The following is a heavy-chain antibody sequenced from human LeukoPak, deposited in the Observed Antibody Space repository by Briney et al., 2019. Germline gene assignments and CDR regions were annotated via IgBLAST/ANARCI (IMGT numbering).Heavy chain of an antibody. V-gene: IGHV3-21*01. J-gene: IGHJ4*02. D-gene: IGHD6-19*01. CDR2: ISSSSSYM. Sequence: GGSLRLSCAASGFTFSSYSMNWVRQAPGKGLEWVSSISSSSSYMYYADSVKGRFTISRDNAKNSLYLQMNSLRAEDTAVYYCARDPVAGAYWGQGTLVTVSS. CDR1: GFTFSSYS. CDR3: ARDPVAGAY.